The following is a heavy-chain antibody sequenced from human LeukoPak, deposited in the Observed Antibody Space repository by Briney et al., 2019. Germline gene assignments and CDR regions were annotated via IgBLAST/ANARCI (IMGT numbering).Heavy chain of an antibody. J-gene: IGHJ6*03. CDR2: IYSDNT. CDR1: GFTVSSNS. Sequence: GGSQRLSCTVSGFTVSSNSMSWVRQAPGRGLEWVSFIYSDNTHYSDSVKGRFTISRDNAKNTLFLQMNSLRADDTAVYYCARDHIDLDMDVWGKGTTVTVSS. V-gene: IGHV3-53*01. CDR3: ARDHIDLDMDV.